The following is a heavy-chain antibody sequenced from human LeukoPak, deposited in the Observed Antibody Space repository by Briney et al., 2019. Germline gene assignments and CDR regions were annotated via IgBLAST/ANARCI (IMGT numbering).Heavy chain of an antibody. CDR2: ISAYNGNT. J-gene: IGHJ5*02. V-gene: IGHV1-18*04. CDR1: GFTVIGHF. D-gene: IGHD2-21*02. Sequence: GASVKVSCKASGFTVIGHFLHWVRQAPGQGLEWMGWISAYNGNTNYAQKLQGRVTMTTDTSTSTAYMELRSLRSDDTAVYYCARDSPVKSETEIDPWGQGTLVTVSS. CDR3: ARDSPVKSETEIDP.